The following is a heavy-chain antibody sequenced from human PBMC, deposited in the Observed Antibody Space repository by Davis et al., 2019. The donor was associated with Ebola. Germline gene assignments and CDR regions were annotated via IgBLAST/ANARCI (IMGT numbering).Heavy chain of an antibody. D-gene: IGHD5-18*01. CDR3: ARAQLWSLYYFDY. J-gene: IGHJ4*02. CDR1: GGSISSYY. V-gene: IGHV4-59*01. Sequence: PSETLSLTCTVSGGSISSYYWSWIRQPPGKGLEWIGYIYYSGSTNYNPSLKSRVTISVDTSKNQFSLKLSSVTAADTAVYYCARAQLWSLYYFDYWGQGTLVTVSS. CDR2: IYYSGST.